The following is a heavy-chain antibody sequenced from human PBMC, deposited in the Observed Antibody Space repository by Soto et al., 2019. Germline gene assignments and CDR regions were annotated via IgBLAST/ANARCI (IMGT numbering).Heavy chain of an antibody. Sequence: ASVKVSCKASGYTFTGYYMQWVRQAPGQGLELMGWINPNSGGTNYAQKFQGRVTMTRDTSISTAYMELSRLRSDDTAVYYCARGPTYCSSTSCYDSGWFDPWGQGTLVTVYS. CDR2: INPNSGGT. CDR3: ARGPTYCSSTSCYDSGWFDP. V-gene: IGHV1-2*02. J-gene: IGHJ5*02. CDR1: GYTFTGYY. D-gene: IGHD2-2*01.